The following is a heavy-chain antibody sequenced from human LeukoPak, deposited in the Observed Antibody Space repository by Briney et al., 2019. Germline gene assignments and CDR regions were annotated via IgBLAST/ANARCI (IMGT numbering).Heavy chain of an antibody. CDR1: GFTFRDYY. D-gene: IGHD6-19*01. Sequence: GGSLRLSCAASGFTFRDYYMSWIRQAPGKGLEWVSYISSSATTIYYADSVKGRFTISRDNAKNSLYLQMDSLRAEDTAVYYCASLGEQWLVQYLDYWGQGTLVTVSS. CDR2: ISSSATTI. CDR3: ASLGEQWLVQYLDY. V-gene: IGHV3-11*01. J-gene: IGHJ4*02.